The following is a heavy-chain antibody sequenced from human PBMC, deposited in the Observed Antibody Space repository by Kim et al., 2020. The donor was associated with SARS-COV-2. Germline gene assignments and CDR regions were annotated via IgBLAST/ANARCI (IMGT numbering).Heavy chain of an antibody. CDR1: GFTFSSYS. Sequence: GGSLRLSCAASGFTFSSYSMNWVRQAPGKGLEWVSSISSSSSYIYYADSVKGRFTISRDNAKTSLYLQMNSLRAEDTAVYYCARGPRGSGSFDYWGQGTLVTVSS. CDR2: ISSSSSYI. D-gene: IGHD3-10*01. V-gene: IGHV3-21*01. J-gene: IGHJ4*02. CDR3: ARGPRGSGSFDY.